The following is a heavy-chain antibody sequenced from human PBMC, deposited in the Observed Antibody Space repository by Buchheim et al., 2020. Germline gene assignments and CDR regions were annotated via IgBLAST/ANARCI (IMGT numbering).Heavy chain of an antibody. J-gene: IGHJ5*02. V-gene: IGHV3-23*01. D-gene: IGHD2-2*01. CDR3: AKLYDHRHQLLLGWFDP. CDR2: ISGRGGST. CDR1: GFTFSSYA. Sequence: EVQLLESGGGLVQPGGSLRLSCAASGFTFSSYAMSWVRQAPGKGLEWVSAISGRGGSTYYADSVKGRFTISRDNSKNTLYLQMNSLRAEDTAVYYCAKLYDHRHQLLLGWFDPWGQGTL.